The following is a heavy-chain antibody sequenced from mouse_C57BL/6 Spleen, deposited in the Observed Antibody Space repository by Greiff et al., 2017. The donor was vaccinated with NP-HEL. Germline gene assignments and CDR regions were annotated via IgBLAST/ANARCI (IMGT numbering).Heavy chain of an antibody. D-gene: IGHD1-1*01. CDR3: TREGMYYGSSYLFAY. CDR1: GFTFSSYA. J-gene: IGHJ3*01. CDR2: ISSVGDYI. Sequence: VQLKESGEGLVKPGGSLKLSCAASGFTFSSYAMSWVRQTPEKRLEWVAYISSVGDYIDYADTVTGRFTISSDNARNTLYLQMNSLKSEDTAMSYCTREGMYYGSSYLFAYWGQGTLVTVSA. V-gene: IGHV5-9-1*02.